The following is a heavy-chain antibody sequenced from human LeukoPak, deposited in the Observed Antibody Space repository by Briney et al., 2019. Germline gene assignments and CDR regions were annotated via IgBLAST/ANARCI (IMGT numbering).Heavy chain of an antibody. V-gene: IGHV3-23*01. Sequence: PGGSLRLSCAASGFTFSGFAMSWVRQAPGKGLEWVAAISNNDAGTYYVDSVKGRFTVSRDNSKYTLFLQMNSLRAEDTAVYYCVKKGPAGDPPYFNYWGQGTLVTVSS. J-gene: IGHJ4*02. CDR3: VKKGPAGDPPYFNY. CDR2: ISNNDAGT. CDR1: GFTFSGFA. D-gene: IGHD3-10*01.